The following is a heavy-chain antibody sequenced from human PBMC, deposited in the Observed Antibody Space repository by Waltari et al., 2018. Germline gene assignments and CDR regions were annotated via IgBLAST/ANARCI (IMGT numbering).Heavy chain of an antibody. V-gene: IGHV1-69*04. CDR3: ARRDFLTAAGHFDY. CDR1: GGTFSSYA. J-gene: IGHJ4*02. D-gene: IGHD6-13*01. CDR2: IIPILGIA. Sequence: QVQLVQSGAEVKKPGSSVKVSCKASGGTFSSYAISWVRQAPGQGLEWMGGIIPILGIANYAQKFQGRVTITADEATSTAYMELSSLRSEDTAVYYCARRDFLTAAGHFDYWGQGTLVTVSS.